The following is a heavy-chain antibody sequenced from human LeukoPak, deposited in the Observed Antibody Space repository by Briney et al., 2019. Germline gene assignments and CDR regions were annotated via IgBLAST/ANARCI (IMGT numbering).Heavy chain of an antibody. CDR1: GFTFSSYA. D-gene: IGHD6-19*01. CDR3: AHSIAVAGSFDY. CDR2: ISGSGGST. V-gene: IGHV3-23*01. Sequence: GGSLRLSCAASGFTFSSYAMSWVRQAPGKGLEWVSAISGSGGSTYYVDSVKGRFTISKDNSKNTLYLQMNSLRAEDTAVYYCAHSIAVAGSFDYWGQGTLVTVSS. J-gene: IGHJ4*02.